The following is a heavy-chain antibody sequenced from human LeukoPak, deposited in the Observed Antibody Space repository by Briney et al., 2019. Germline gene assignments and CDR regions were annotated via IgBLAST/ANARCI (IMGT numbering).Heavy chain of an antibody. Sequence: GGSLRLSCAASGFTFSSYAMHWVRQAPGKGLEWVAVISYDGSNKYYADSVKGRFTISSDNSKNTLYLQMNSLRAEDTAVYYCARDGSSSGHDHYFDYWGQGTLVTVSS. CDR3: ARDGSSSGHDHYFDY. D-gene: IGHD6-13*01. J-gene: IGHJ4*02. CDR2: ISYDGSNK. V-gene: IGHV3-30-3*01. CDR1: GFTFSSYA.